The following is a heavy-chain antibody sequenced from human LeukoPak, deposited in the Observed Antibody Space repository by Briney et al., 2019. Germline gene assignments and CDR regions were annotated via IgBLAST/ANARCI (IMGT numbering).Heavy chain of an antibody. CDR2: IYYSGST. CDR3: ARSGWLTDVDAFDI. CDR1: GASISSYY. V-gene: IGHV4-59*01. D-gene: IGHD3-10*01. J-gene: IGHJ3*02. Sequence: SETLSLTCTVSGASISSYYWSWIRQPPGKGLEWIGYIYYSGSTNYNPSLKSRVTISVDTSKNQFSLKLSSVTAADTAVYYCARSGWLTDVDAFDIWGQGTMVTVSS.